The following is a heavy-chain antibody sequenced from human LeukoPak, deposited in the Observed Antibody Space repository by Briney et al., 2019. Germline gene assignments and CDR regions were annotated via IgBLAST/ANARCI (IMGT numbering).Heavy chain of an antibody. D-gene: IGHD1-26*01. CDR3: ARVSKKRYHSGSSTYYFDY. V-gene: IGHV1-2*02. CDR2: INPNSGGT. J-gene: IGHJ4*02. Sequence: GASVKVSCKASGYTFTSYGISWVRQAPGQGLEWMGWINPNSGGTNYAQKFQGRVTMTRDTSISTAYMELSRLRSDDTAVYYCARVSKKRYHSGSSTYYFDYWGQGTLVTVSS. CDR1: GYTFTSYG.